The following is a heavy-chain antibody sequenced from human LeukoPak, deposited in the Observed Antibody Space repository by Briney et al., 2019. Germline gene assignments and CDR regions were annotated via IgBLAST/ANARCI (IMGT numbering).Heavy chain of an antibody. CDR1: GFSFSAYW. CDR3: ARFGYVAAVDV. D-gene: IGHD2-15*01. Sequence: GGSLRLSCAASGFSFSAYWTTWVRQAPGTGLEWVANINPAGSETYYVDPMKGRFSISRDNAKNLVYLQMNSLRAEDTAVYHCARFGYVAAVDVWGQGTPVTVSS. CDR2: INPAGSET. V-gene: IGHV3-7*01. J-gene: IGHJ4*02.